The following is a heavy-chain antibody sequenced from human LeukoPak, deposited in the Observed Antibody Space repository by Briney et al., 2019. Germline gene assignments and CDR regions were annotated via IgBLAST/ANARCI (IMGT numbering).Heavy chain of an antibody. CDR2: ISSSGSTI. CDR3: ARGSGSYPYYFDY. J-gene: IGHJ4*02. V-gene: IGHV3-48*03. Sequence: GGSLRLSCAASGFTFSSYEMNWVRQAPGKGLEWVSYISSSGSTIYYADSVKGRFTISRDNAKNSLYLQMNSLRAEDTAVYYCARGSGSYPYYFDYWGQGTLVTVSS. D-gene: IGHD1-26*01. CDR1: GFTFSSYE.